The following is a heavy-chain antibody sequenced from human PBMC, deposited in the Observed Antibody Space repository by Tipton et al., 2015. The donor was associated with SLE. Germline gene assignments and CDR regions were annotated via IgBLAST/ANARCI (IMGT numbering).Heavy chain of an antibody. V-gene: IGHV4-34*01. J-gene: IGHJ4*02. CDR1: GGSFSGYH. CDR2: IADTGSP. Sequence: TLSLTCAVYGGSFSGYHWTWIRQPPGQGLEWIGEIADTGSPNYNPSLKSLVTISLDTSKSQFSLILNSLTAADTAVYYCARGPFQRWPLGAYWGQGTLVTVSS. CDR3: ARGPFQRWPLGAY. D-gene: IGHD6-19*01.